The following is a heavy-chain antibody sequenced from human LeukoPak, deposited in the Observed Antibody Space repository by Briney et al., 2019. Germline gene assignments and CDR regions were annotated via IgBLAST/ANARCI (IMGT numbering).Heavy chain of an antibody. CDR3: ARDPRYFDWLLPTC. D-gene: IGHD3-9*01. J-gene: IGHJ4*02. CDR1: GGTFSSYA. CDR2: IIPILGIA. Sequence: SVKVSRKASGGTFSSYAISWVRQAPGQGLEWMGRIIPILGIANYAQKFQGRVTITADKSTSTAYMELSSLRSEDTAVYYCARDPRYFDWLLPTCWGQGTLVTVSS. V-gene: IGHV1-69*04.